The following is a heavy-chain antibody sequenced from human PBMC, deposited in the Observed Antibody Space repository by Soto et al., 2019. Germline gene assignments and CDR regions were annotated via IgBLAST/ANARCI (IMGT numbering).Heavy chain of an antibody. CDR2: ISSSDGSI. Sequence: GGSLRLSCAASGFTFSSYIMNWVRQAPGKGLEWVSTISSSDGSIYYADSVKGRFTISRDNPKNTLYLQMNCLSPEDTAVYYCAKDGLRGIAAAVDHWGQGTLVTVSS. CDR1: GFTFSSYI. CDR3: AKDGLRGIAAAVDH. J-gene: IGHJ4*02. D-gene: IGHD6-13*01. V-gene: IGHV3-23*01.